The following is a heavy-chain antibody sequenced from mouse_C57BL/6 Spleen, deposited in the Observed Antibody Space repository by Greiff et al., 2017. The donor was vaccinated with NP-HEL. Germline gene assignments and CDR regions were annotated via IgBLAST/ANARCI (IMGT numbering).Heavy chain of an antibody. CDR1: GFTFSDYG. D-gene: IGHD1-1*01. Sequence: EVKLMESGGGLVKPGGSLKLSCAASGFTFSDYGMHWVRQAPEKGLEWVAYISSGSSTIYYADTVKGRFTISRDNAKNTLFLQMTSLRSEDTAMYYCARPGYYYGSSYEYFDVWGTGTTVTVSS. J-gene: IGHJ1*03. V-gene: IGHV5-17*01. CDR3: ARPGYYYGSSYEYFDV. CDR2: ISSGSSTI.